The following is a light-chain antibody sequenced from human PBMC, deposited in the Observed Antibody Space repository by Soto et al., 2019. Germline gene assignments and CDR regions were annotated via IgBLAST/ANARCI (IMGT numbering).Light chain of an antibody. V-gene: IGLV2-14*01. J-gene: IGLJ2*01. Sequence: QSALTQPASVSGSPGQSITISCTGTSSDVGGYNYVSWYQQHPGKAPKLMIYNVGNRPSGVYNRFSGSKSGNTASLTISGLQAEDEGHYYCSSFTSTNTVLFGGGTKLTVL. CDR2: NVG. CDR1: SSDVGGYNY. CDR3: SSFTSTNTVL.